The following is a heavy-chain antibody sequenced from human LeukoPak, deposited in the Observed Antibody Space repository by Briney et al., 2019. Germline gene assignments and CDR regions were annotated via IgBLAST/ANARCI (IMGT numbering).Heavy chain of an antibody. D-gene: IGHD1-1*01. CDR3: ARHLEEIWYYYYGMDV. CDR1: GYTFTSYY. CDR2: INPSGGST. Sequence: GASVKVSCKASGYTFTSYYMHWVRQAPGQGLEWMGIINPSGGSTSYAQKFQGRVTMTRDTFTSTVYMELSSLRSEDTAVYYCARHLEEIWYYYYGMDVWGQGTTVTVSS. V-gene: IGHV1-46*01. J-gene: IGHJ6*02.